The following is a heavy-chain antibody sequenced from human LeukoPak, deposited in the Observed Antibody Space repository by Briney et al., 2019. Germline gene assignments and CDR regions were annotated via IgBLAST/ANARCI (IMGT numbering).Heavy chain of an antibody. J-gene: IGHJ5*02. CDR2: ISDDGAYI. Sequence: GGSLRLSCAASGFTFSSYSMNWVRQAPGKGPEWVSSISDDGAYIYYADSVKGRFTISRDNANNSLYLQMNSLSPEDTAVYYCARDPHNVAANWFDPWGQGALVTVSS. V-gene: IGHV3-21*01. CDR3: ARDPHNVAANWFDP. D-gene: IGHD6-13*01. CDR1: GFTFSSYS.